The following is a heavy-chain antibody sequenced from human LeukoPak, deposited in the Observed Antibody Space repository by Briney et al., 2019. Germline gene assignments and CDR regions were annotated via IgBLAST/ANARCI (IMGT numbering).Heavy chain of an antibody. J-gene: IGHJ3*02. V-gene: IGHV4-4*07. CDR1: GGSISSYY. D-gene: IGHD4/OR15-4a*01. CDR3: ARAKDNYRGNDAFDI. CDR2: IYSTGST. Sequence: SETLSLTCTVSGGSISSYYWSWIRQPAGKGLEWIGRIYSTGSTNYNPSLKSRLTMSVDTSKNQFSLKLTPVTAADTAVYYCARAKDNYRGNDAFDIWGQGTMVTVSS.